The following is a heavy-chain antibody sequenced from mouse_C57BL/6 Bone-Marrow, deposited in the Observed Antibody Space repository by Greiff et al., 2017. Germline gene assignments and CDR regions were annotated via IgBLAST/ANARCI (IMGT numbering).Heavy chain of an antibody. Sequence: EVQGVESGGGLVKPGGSLKLSCAASGFTFSDYGMHWVRQAPEKGLEWVAYISSGSSTIYYADTVKGRFTISRDNAKNTLFLQMTSLRSEDTAMYYCARHYYGSPAWFAYGGQGTLVTVSA. V-gene: IGHV5-17*01. J-gene: IGHJ3*01. CDR2: ISSGSSTI. CDR3: ARHYYGSPAWFAY. CDR1: GFTFSDYG. D-gene: IGHD1-1*01.